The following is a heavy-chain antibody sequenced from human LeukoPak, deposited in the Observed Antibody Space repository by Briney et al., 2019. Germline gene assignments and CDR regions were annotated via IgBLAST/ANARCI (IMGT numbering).Heavy chain of an antibody. J-gene: IGHJ4*02. CDR2: IYYSGST. D-gene: IGHD1-26*01. CDR3: ARDSPVGATRFFDY. Sequence: PSETLSLTCTVSGGSISSGDYYWSWIRQPPGKGLEWTGYIYYSGSTYYNPSLKSRVTISVDTSKNQFSLKLNSVTAADTAVYYCARDSPVGATRFFDYWGQGTLVTVSS. CDR1: GGSISSGDYY. V-gene: IGHV4-30-4*08.